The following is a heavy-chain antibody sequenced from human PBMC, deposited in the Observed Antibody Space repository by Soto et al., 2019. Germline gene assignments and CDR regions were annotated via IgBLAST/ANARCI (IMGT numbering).Heavy chain of an antibody. V-gene: IGHV3-23*01. CDR2: ISGSGGST. D-gene: IGHD6-13*01. J-gene: IGHJ6*03. CDR1: GFTFSSYA. Sequence: GGSLRLSCAASGFTFSSYAMSWVRQAPGKGLEWVSAISGSGGSTYYADSVKGRFTISRDNSKNTLYLQMNSLRAEDTAVYYCAKDGGEGQQLVHYYYYYYMDVWGKGTTVTVSS. CDR3: AKDGGEGQQLVHYYYYYYMDV.